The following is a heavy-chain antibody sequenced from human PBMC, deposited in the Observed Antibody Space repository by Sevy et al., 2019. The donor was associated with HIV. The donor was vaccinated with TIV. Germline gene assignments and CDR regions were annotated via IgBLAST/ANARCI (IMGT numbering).Heavy chain of an antibody. CDR1: GFTFSSYG. CDR2: ISYDGSNK. D-gene: IGHD2-21*02. Sequence: GGSLRLSCAASGFTFSSYGVHWVRQAPGKGLEWVAVISYDGSNKYYADSVKGRFTISRDNSKNTLYLQMNSLRAEDTAVYYCVKGGGDYYYYYYYMDVWGKGTTVTVSS. CDR3: VKGGGDYYYYYYYMDV. J-gene: IGHJ6*03. V-gene: IGHV3-30*18.